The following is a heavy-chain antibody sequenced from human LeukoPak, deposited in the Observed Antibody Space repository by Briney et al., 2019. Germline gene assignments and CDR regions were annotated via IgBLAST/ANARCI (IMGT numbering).Heavy chain of an antibody. D-gene: IGHD2-21*02. CDR1: GGSIRSSYYY. J-gene: IGHJ3*02. Sequence: SETLSLTCTVSGGSIRSSYYYWSWIRQPPGKGLEWIGEINHSGSTNYNPSLKSRVTISVDTSKNQFSLKLSSVTAADTAVYYCARPYCGGDCYSDDAFDIWGQGTMVTVSS. CDR2: INHSGST. CDR3: ARPYCGGDCYSDDAFDI. V-gene: IGHV4-39*07.